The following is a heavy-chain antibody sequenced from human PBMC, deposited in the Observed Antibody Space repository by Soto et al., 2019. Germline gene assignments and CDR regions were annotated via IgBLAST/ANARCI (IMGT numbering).Heavy chain of an antibody. J-gene: IGHJ5*02. CDR2: FYNAGTI. D-gene: IGHD1-26*01. CDR3: ARARQYYHCEFAP. V-gene: IGHV4-59*12. CDR1: GNSITTYS. Sequence: SETLSLACTVSGNSITTYSWNWIRRSPGKGLEWIGYFYNAGTIDYNPALRSRVTISVDTSKNQFSLKLTSVTAADTAMYYCARARQYYHCEFAPWGQGTLVTVSS.